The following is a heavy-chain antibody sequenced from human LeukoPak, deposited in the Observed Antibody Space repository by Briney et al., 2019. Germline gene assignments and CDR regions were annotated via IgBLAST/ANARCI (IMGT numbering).Heavy chain of an antibody. CDR2: IKQDGSEK. Sequence: GGSLGLSCEVSGFTFSNYWMSWVRQAPGKGLEWVANIKQDGSEKNYVESVRGRFTISRDNSKNTLYLQMNSLRAEDTAVYYCAKTALAVAGIVPVESELDYWGQGTLVTVSS. J-gene: IGHJ4*02. V-gene: IGHV3-7*05. CDR3: AKTALAVAGIVPVESELDY. CDR1: GFTFSNYW. D-gene: IGHD6-19*01.